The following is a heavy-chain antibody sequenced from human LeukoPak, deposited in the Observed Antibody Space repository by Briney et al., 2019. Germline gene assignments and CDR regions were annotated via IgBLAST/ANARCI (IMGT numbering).Heavy chain of an antibody. J-gene: IGHJ6*03. CDR3: ARDRFEQLGYYYYYMDV. Sequence: GGSLRLSCAASGFTFSSYAMHWVRQAPGKGLEWVAVISYDGSNKYYADSVKGRFTISRDNSKNTLYLQMNSLRAKDTAVYYCARDRFEQLGYYYYYMDVWGKGTTVTVSS. D-gene: IGHD6-6*01. CDR2: ISYDGSNK. CDR1: GFTFSSYA. V-gene: IGHV3-30*04.